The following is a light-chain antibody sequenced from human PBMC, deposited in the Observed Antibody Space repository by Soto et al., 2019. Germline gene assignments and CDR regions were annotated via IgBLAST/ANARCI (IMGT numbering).Light chain of an antibody. CDR1: LSISSY. CDR2: DAS. Sequence: DIQMTQPPSSLSASVGDRVTITCRARLSISSYFDWYQQKPGQAPKVLIYDASSLQSGVPSRFSGSATGPDFTIGISSLQPEDFATSYCQTSYNMSWTSGQGTKVEIK. V-gene: IGKV1-39*01. J-gene: IGKJ1*01. CDR3: QTSYNMSWT.